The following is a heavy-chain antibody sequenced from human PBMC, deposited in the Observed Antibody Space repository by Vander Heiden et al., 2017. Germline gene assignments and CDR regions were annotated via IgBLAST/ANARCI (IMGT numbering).Heavy chain of an antibody. V-gene: IGHV3-30*04. CDR2: ISYDGRKK. CDR1: GFTFSSYA. Sequence: QVQLVESGGGVVQPGRSLRLSCAASGFTFSSYAMHWVRQAPGKGLEWVAVISYDGRKKDDADSVKGRFTISRDNSKNTLYLKMKRLRAEDTAVYDGARRIEAALDYWGQGTMVTVSS. D-gene: IGHD6-13*01. CDR3: ARRIEAALDY. J-gene: IGHJ4*02.